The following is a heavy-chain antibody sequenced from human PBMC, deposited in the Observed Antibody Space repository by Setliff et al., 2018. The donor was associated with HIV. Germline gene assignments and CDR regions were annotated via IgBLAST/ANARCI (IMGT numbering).Heavy chain of an antibody. CDR1: GGSISSHY. J-gene: IGHJ1*01. V-gene: IGHV4-59*11. CDR3: ARAGYHGSISYWEYFHY. D-gene: IGHD3-22*01. Sequence: PSETLSLTCTVSGGSISSHYWSWIRQAPGKGLEWIASIYYNGITNYNPSLKSRVIISVDTSKNQFSLKLSSVTAADTAVYYCARAGYHGSISYWEYFHYWGQGTLVTVSS. CDR2: IYYNGIT.